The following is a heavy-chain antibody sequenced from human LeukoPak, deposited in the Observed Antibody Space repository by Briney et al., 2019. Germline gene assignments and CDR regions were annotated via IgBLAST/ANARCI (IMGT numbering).Heavy chain of an antibody. J-gene: IGHJ4*02. D-gene: IGHD2-2*01. V-gene: IGHV1-2*02. CDR2: INPNSGGT. Sequence: EASVKVSCKASGYTFTGYYMHWVRQAPGQGLEWMGWINPNSGGTNYAQKFQGRVTMTRDTSISTAYMELSRLRSDDTAVYYCAKPPPDCSRTRCCFLDWGQGTLVTVSS. CDR3: AKPPPDCSRTRCCFLD. CDR1: GYTFTGYY.